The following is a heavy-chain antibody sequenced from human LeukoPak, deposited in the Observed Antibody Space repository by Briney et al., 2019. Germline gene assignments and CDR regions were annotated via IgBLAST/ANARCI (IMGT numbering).Heavy chain of an antibody. CDR1: GFSFSDFT. CDR2: IRANSNLR. J-gene: IGHJ4*02. Sequence: GGSLRLSCAASGFSFSDFTMNWVRQAPGKGLEWVSGIRANSNLRFYLESVRGRFTISRDNSKNTLYLQMDSLRVDDTAVYFCAKDQEDRGYPSSFDFWGQGTLVTVSS. V-gene: IGHV3-23*01. CDR3: AKDQEDRGYPSSFDF. D-gene: IGHD2-15*01.